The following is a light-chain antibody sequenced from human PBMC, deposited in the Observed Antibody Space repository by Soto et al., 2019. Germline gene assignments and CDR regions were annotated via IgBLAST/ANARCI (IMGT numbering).Light chain of an antibody. CDR2: TAS. J-gene: IGKJ3*01. CDR3: QQASSFPYS. Sequence: DIQMTQSPSSVSASIGDRVTITCRASQGISSWLAWYQQKPGKAPKLLIYTASTLQSGVPSRFSGSGSGTDFTITIISLQPEDFANYYCQQASSFPYSFGPGTKVDVK. V-gene: IGKV1-12*01. CDR1: QGISSW.